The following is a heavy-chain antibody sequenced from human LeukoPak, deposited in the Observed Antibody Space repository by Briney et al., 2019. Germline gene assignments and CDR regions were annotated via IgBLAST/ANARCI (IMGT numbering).Heavy chain of an antibody. CDR1: GFTFSSYS. V-gene: IGHV3-21*01. Sequence: PGGSLRLSCAASGFTFSSYSMNWVRQAPGKGLEWVSSISSSSSYIYYADSVKGRFTISRDNAKNSLYLQMNSLRAEDTAVYYCARDRLKVRGVIGYNWFDPWGQGTLVTVSS. CDR2: ISSSSSYI. D-gene: IGHD3-10*01. CDR3: ARDRLKVRGVIGYNWFDP. J-gene: IGHJ5*02.